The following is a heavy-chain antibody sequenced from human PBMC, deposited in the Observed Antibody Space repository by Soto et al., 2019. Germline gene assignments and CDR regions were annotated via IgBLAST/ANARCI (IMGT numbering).Heavy chain of an antibody. Sequence: ASVKVSCKASGYTFTSYGISWVRQAPGQGLEWMGWISAYNGNTNYAQKLQGRVTMTTDTSTSTAYMELRSLRSDDTAVYYCARDPIRQYSSGWYDYYGMDVWGQGTTVTVSS. CDR2: ISAYNGNT. CDR1: GYTFTSYG. CDR3: ARDPIRQYSSGWYDYYGMDV. V-gene: IGHV1-18*01. J-gene: IGHJ6*02. D-gene: IGHD6-19*01.